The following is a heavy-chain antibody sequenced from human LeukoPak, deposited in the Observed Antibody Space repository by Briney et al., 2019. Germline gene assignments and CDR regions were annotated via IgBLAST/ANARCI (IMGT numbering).Heavy chain of an antibody. V-gene: IGHV3-23*01. J-gene: IGHJ4*02. CDR2: ISGSGDST. Sequence: PGGSLRLSCAASGFTFNNYAMTWVRQAPGKGLEWVSGISGSGDSTYYADSVKGRFTISRDNSKDTLYLQMNTLRAEDTDIYYCAKGRSEVVLAAMNYWGQGTLVTVSS. CDR1: GFTFNNYA. CDR3: AKGRSEVVLAAMNY. D-gene: IGHD2-15*01.